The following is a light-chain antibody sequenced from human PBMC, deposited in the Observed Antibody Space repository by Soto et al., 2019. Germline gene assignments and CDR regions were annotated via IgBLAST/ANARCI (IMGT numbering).Light chain of an antibody. CDR1: QSLLHRNGYNY. V-gene: IGKV2-28*01. CDR2: LGS. Sequence: DIAMTLSPLALPVTPGEPASISCRTRQSLLHRNGYNYVDWYLQKPGQSPQLLIYLGSNRASGVPDRFSGSGSGTDFTLKISRVEAEDVGVYYCVQALQTPRTFGQGTKV. J-gene: IGKJ1*01. CDR3: VQALQTPRT.